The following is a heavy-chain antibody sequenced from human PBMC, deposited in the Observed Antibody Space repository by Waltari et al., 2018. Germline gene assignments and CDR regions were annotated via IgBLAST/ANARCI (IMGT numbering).Heavy chain of an antibody. CDR1: GYSFTSYW. CDR2: IYPGDSDT. V-gene: IGHV5-51*01. J-gene: IGHJ6*02. Sequence: EVQLVQSGAEVKKPGESLKISCKGSGYSFTSYWIGWVRPMPGKGLEWMGIIYPGDSDTRYSPSFQGQVTISADKSISTAYLQWSSLKASDTAMYYCARQGIVTTDYYGMDVWGQGTTVTVSS. D-gene: IGHD4-4*01. CDR3: ARQGIVTTDYYGMDV.